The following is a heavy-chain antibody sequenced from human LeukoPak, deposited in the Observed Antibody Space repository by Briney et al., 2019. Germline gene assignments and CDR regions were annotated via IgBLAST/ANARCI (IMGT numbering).Heavy chain of an antibody. V-gene: IGHV3-66*01. J-gene: IGHJ3*02. CDR1: GFTVGINY. CDR2: IYANGKT. CDR3: ARGVSHDTSTYLDSFDI. D-gene: IGHD5-24*01. Sequence: PGGSLRLSCEASGFTVGINYMTWVRQAPGKGLEWVSLIYANGKTLYADSVKGRFTISRDNSKNTLYLRMTSLRAGDAAVYYWARGVSHDTSTYLDSFDIWGQGTMVTVSS.